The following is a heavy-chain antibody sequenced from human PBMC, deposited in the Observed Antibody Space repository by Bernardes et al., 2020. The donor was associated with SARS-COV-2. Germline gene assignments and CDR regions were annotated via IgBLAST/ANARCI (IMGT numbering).Heavy chain of an antibody. D-gene: IGHD3-3*01. Sequence: SETLSLTRTVSGGSIRSSTYYWGWIRQPPGQGLEWIGSIYYSGSTYYNPSLKSRVIMSVDTTKNQFSLKMRSVTAADTAVYYCASSTYYDFWSGYIGFDYWGQGTLVTVSS. V-gene: IGHV4-39*01. CDR1: GGSIRSSTYY. J-gene: IGHJ4*02. CDR3: ASSTYYDFWSGYIGFDY. CDR2: IYYSGST.